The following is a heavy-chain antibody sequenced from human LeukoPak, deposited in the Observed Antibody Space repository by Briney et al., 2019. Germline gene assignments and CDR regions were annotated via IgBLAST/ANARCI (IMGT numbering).Heavy chain of an antibody. J-gene: IGHJ4*02. V-gene: IGHV4-31*03. CDR1: GDSMTRGGYY. Sequence: PSQTLSLTCTVSGDSMTRGGYYWSWVRQHPGKALEWVAFIYHSGTTFYNPSLESRTTLSVDTSQNQFSLKLTSVTAADTAVYYCARAVDFRNYFDYWGQRNLVTVSS. CDR3: ARAVDFRNYFDY. CDR2: IYHSGTT. D-gene: IGHD3/OR15-3a*01.